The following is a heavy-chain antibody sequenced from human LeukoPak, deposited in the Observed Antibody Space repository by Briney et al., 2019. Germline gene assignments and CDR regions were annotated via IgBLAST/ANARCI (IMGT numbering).Heavy chain of an antibody. D-gene: IGHD6-13*01. J-gene: IGHJ6*02. CDR1: DYTFSSYA. CDR2: IIPIFGTA. CDR3: ARVDSSSWYSNYYYGMDV. Sequence: SVKVSCKASDYTFSSYAISWVRQAPGQGLEWMGGIIPIFGTANYAQKFQGRVTITADESTSTAYMELSSLRSEDTAVYYCARVDSSSWYSNYYYGMDVWGQGTTVTVSS. V-gene: IGHV1-69*13.